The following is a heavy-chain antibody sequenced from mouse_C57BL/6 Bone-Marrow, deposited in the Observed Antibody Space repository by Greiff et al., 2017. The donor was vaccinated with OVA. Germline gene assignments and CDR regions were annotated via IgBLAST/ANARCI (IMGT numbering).Heavy chain of an antibody. J-gene: IGHJ3*01. D-gene: IGHD2-4*01. CDR3: AKKGNDYDVAWFAY. CDR1: GYTFTSYW. Sequence: VQLQESGAELAKPGASVKLSCKAFGYTFTSYWMHWVKQRPGQGLEWIGYINPSSGYTKYNQKFKDKATLTADKSSSTAYMQLSNLTYENSAVYYCAKKGNDYDVAWFAYWGQGTLVTVSA. CDR2: INPSSGYT. V-gene: IGHV1-7*01.